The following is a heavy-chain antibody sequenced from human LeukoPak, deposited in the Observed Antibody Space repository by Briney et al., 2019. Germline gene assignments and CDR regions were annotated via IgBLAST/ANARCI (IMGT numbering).Heavy chain of an antibody. CDR3: ARDDVVVPAAITGGRYYYYGMDV. Sequence: GASVKVSCKSSGGTFSSYAISWVRQAPGQGLGWVGRIIPILGIANYAQKFQGRVTITADKSTSTAYMELSSLRSEDTAVYYCARDDVVVPAAITGGRYYYYGMDVWGQGTTVTVSS. CDR2: IIPILGIA. J-gene: IGHJ6*02. V-gene: IGHV1-69*04. D-gene: IGHD2-2*02. CDR1: GGTFSSYA.